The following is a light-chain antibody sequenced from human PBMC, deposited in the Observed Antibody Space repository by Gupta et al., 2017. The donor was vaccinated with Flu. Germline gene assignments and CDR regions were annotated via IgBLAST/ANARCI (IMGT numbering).Light chain of an antibody. CDR3: HSADGSSNYLV. CDR1: ALGNKY. V-gene: IGLV3-25*01. CDR2: NES. J-gene: IGLJ3*02. Sequence: GKTTRSTGSGGALGNKYACWYHQIPGQAPVLLIYNESRRPTGIPERFSGANSETTATLTNNGVHADEEAGYYCHSADGSSNYLVFGGGTKLTVL.